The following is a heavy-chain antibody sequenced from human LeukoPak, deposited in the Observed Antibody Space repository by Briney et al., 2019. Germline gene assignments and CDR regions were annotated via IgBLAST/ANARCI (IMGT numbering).Heavy chain of an antibody. J-gene: IGHJ4*02. CDR3: TAAGRDGYDY. Sequence: GGSLRLSCAASGFTFSNAWMSWVRQPPGKGLEWVGRIKSKTDGGTTDYAAPVKGIFTISRDDSKNTLYLQMISLKTEDTAVYYCTAAGRDGYDYWGQGTLVTVSS. CDR1: GFTFSNAW. V-gene: IGHV3-15*01. D-gene: IGHD5-12*01. CDR2: IKSKTDGGTT.